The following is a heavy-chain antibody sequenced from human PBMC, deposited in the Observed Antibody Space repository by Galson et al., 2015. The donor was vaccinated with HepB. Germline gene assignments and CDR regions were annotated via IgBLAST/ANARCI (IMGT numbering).Heavy chain of an antibody. CDR2: IYPGNSAT. CDR1: GYSFTSYW. CDR3: TRGDMVTTEAQSYNWFDA. V-gene: IGHV5-51*03. D-gene: IGHD5-12*01. Sequence: QSGAEVKKPGESLKISCKASGYSFTSYWIGWVRQMPGKGLEWMGIIYPGNSATRYSPSFQGQVTISADRSISTAYLQWRSLKASDTAIYYCTRGDMVTTEAQSYNWFDAWGQGTLVTVSS. J-gene: IGHJ5*02.